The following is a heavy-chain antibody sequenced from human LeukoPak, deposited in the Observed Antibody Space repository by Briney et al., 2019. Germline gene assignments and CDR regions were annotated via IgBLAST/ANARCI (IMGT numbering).Heavy chain of an antibody. Sequence: GGSLRLSCAASGFTFSSYSMNWVRQAPGKGLEWGSYISSSSRTIYYADYVKGRFTISRDNAKNSLYLQMNSLRAEDTAIYSCARQSGTMVTTRFDYWGQGTLVTVSS. D-gene: IGHD4-17*01. CDR3: ARQSGTMVTTRFDY. CDR2: ISSSSRTI. J-gene: IGHJ4*02. V-gene: IGHV3-48*01. CDR1: GFTFSSYS.